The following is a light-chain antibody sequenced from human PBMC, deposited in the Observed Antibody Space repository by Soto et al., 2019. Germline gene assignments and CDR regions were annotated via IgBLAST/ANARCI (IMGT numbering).Light chain of an antibody. CDR3: LHHGSSLWT. J-gene: IGKJ1*01. CDR1: QSVDSNY. V-gene: IGKV3-20*01. CDR2: VXS. Sequence: DIVLTQSPVTLSSSPGERATLSCRASQSVDSNYLAWCQQKXFQAPRXXXXVXSGRATGIPDRFSGSGSGTDFTLTISRLEPEDFAMYYCLHHGSSLWTFGQGTKVDIK.